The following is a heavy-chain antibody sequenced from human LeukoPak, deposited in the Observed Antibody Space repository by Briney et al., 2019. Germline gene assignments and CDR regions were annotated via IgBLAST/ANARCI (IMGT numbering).Heavy chain of an antibody. D-gene: IGHD3-3*02. V-gene: IGHV4-4*09. CDR3: ARLIFGSSAFYYYYYMDV. Sequence: KASETLSLTCTVSGGSISSYYWSWIRQPPGKGLEWIGYIYTSGSTNYNPSLKSRATVSVDTSKNQFSLKLSSVTAADTAVYYCARLIFGSSAFYYYYYMDVWGKGTTVTVSS. J-gene: IGHJ6*03. CDR1: GGSISSYY. CDR2: IYTSGST.